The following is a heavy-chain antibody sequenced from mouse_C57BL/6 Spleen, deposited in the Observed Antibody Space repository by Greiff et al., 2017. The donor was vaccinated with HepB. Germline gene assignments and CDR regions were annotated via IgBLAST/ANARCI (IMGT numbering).Heavy chain of an antibody. Sequence: VQLQQSGPELVKPGASVKMSCKASGYTFTDYYMHWVKQKPGKGLEWIGEIYPGSGNTYYNEKFKGKATLTADTSSSTAYMQLSSLTSEDSAVYFCARGDYYGSRYWFAYWGQGTLVTVSA. V-gene: IGHV1-83*01. CDR1: YTFTDYYM. D-gene: IGHD1-1*01. CDR3: RGDYYGSRYWFAY. J-gene: IGHJ3*01. CDR2: YPGSGNTY.